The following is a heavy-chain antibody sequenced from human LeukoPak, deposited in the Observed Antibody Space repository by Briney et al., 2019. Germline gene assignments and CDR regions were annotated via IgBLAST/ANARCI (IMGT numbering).Heavy chain of an antibody. CDR2: MNPNSGDT. V-gene: IGHV1-8*03. CDR1: GYTFTSYD. CDR3: ARGGHSSGWYSDDY. J-gene: IGHJ4*02. D-gene: IGHD6-19*01. Sequence: ASVKVSCKASGYTFTSYDINWVRQATGQGLEWMGWMNPNSGDTGYAQKFQGRVTITRNTSISTAYMELSSLRSEDTAVYYCARGGHSSGWYSDDYWGQGTLVTVSS.